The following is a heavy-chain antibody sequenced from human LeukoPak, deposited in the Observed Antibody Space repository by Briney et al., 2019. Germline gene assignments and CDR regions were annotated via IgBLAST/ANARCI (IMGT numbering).Heavy chain of an antibody. Sequence: GGSLRLSCTASGFNFDKYAMHWVRQRPGKGLEWVAVISADGTTDHADSVKGRFTVSRNNSKESLFLQMSSLRDEDTALYYCATWAFYHGLDVWGQGTTVTVSS. CDR3: ATWAFYHGLDV. CDR2: ISADGTT. CDR1: GFNFDKYA. V-gene: IGHV3-43*02. J-gene: IGHJ6*02. D-gene: IGHD1-26*01.